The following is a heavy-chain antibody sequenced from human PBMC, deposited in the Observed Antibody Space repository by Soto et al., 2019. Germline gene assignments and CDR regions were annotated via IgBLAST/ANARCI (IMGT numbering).Heavy chain of an antibody. CDR3: ARGSDAYAFDI. CDR1: GGSMRSFY. D-gene: IGHD2-2*01. J-gene: IGHJ3*02. V-gene: IGHV4-4*07. Sequence: PSETLSLTCTVSGGSMRSFYWSWVRQPAGKGLEYIGHIYSSGTTNYNPSPKSRVAMSRDTSENRFSLRLSSLTAADTAVYYCARGSDAYAFDIWDQETMAT. CDR2: IYSSGTT.